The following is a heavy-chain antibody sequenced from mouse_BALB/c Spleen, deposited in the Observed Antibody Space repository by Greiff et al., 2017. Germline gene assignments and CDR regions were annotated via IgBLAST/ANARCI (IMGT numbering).Heavy chain of an antibody. CDR1: GFTFSDYY. CDR3: ARGPPSYGSSYVGGFAY. CDR2: ISDGGSYT. Sequence: EVQLVESGGGLVKPGGSLKLSCAASGFTFSDYYMYWVRQTPEKRLEWVATISDGGSYTYYPDSVKGRFTISRDNAKNNLYLQMSSLKSEDTAMYYCARGPPSYGSSYVGGFAYWGQGTLVTVSA. D-gene: IGHD1-1*01. J-gene: IGHJ3*01. V-gene: IGHV5-4*02.